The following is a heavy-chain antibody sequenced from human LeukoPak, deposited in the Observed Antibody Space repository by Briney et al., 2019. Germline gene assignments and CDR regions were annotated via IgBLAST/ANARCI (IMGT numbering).Heavy chain of an antibody. CDR3: AKDKSPASDSSGWYDGFDY. V-gene: IGHV3-30*02. CDR1: GFTFSSYG. CDR2: IRYDGSNK. Sequence: PGGSLRLSCAASGFTFSSYGMHWVRQAPGKGLEWVAFIRYDGSNKYYADSVKGRFTISRDNSKNTLYLQMNSLRAEDTAVYYCAKDKSPASDSSGWYDGFDYWGQGTLVTVSS. J-gene: IGHJ4*02. D-gene: IGHD6-19*01.